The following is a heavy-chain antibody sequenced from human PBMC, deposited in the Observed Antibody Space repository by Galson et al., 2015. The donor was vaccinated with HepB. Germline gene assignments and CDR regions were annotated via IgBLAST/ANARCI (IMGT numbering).Heavy chain of an antibody. V-gene: IGHV1-2*02. CDR1: GYTFTGYF. CDR2: IYPNSGDT. J-gene: IGHJ4*02. Sequence: SVKVSCKASGYTFTGYFIHWVRQAPGQGLEWMGWIYPNSGDTKYAQKLQGRDTMTRDTSISTAYMELSRLRSDDTAVYYCARDGYTGGAFDYWGQGTLVTVSS. CDR3: ARDGYTGGAFDY. D-gene: IGHD1-1*01.